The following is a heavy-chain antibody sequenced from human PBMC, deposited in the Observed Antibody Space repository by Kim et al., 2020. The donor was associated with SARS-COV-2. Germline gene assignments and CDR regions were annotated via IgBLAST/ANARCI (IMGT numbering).Heavy chain of an antibody. CDR1: GGSISSYY. Sequence: SETLSLTCTVSGGSISSYYWSWIRQPPGKGLEWIGYIYYSGSTNYNPSLKSRVTISVDTSKNQFSLKLSSVTAADTAVYYCARELRAGAFDSWGQGTMVTVSS. V-gene: IGHV4-59*01. J-gene: IGHJ3*02. CDR3: ARELRAGAFDS. D-gene: IGHD4-17*01. CDR2: IYYSGST.